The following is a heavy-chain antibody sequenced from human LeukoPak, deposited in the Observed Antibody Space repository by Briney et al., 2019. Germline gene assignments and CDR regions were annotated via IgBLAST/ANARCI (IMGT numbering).Heavy chain of an antibody. V-gene: IGHV3-23*01. CDR2: IGAAGYGT. CDR1: GFTFSSFA. Sequence: GGSLRLSCAASGFTFSSFAMSWVRQAPGKGLEWVSSIGAAGYGTYYADSVKGRFTISKDNSKNTVHLQMNSLRAEDTAVYYCAKRDNCAWYSLDYWGQGTLVTVSS. CDR3: AKRDNCAWYSLDY. D-gene: IGHD6-19*01. J-gene: IGHJ4*02.